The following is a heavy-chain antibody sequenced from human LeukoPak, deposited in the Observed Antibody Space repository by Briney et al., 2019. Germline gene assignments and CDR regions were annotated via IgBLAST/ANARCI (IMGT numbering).Heavy chain of an antibody. Sequence: GGSLRLSCAASGFTFSSYSMNWVRQAPGKGLEWVSSISSSSSYIYYADSVKGRFTISRDNAKNSLYLQMNSLRAEDTAVYYCARDLDSYWYFDLWGRGTLVTVSS. CDR3: ARDLDSYWYFDL. V-gene: IGHV3-21*01. CDR2: ISSSSSYI. CDR1: GFTFSSYS. J-gene: IGHJ2*01. D-gene: IGHD1-1*01.